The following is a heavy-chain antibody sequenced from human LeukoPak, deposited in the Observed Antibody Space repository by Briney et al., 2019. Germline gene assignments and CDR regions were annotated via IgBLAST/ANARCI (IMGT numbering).Heavy chain of an antibody. Sequence: SETLSLTCTVPAGSISSGGYYWRWIRQHPGKGLDWIGYIYYSGSTYYNPSLKSRVTISVDTSKNQFSLKLSSVTAADTAVYYCARDLDDSSGYDAFDIWGQGTMVTVSS. CDR2: IYYSGST. J-gene: IGHJ3*02. CDR3: ARDLDDSSGYDAFDI. V-gene: IGHV4-31*03. CDR1: AGSISSGGYY. D-gene: IGHD3-22*01.